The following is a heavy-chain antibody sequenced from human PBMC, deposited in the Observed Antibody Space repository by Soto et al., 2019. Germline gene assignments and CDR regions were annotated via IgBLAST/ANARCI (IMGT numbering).Heavy chain of an antibody. CDR3: AXXXXXXXXKNYXXYYGMDV. V-gene: IGHV1-69*01. J-gene: IGHJ6*02. CDR1: GGTFSSYA. Sequence: XVSCKASGGTFSSYAISWVRQAPGQGLEWMGGIIPIFGTANYAQKFQGRVTITADESTSTAYMELSSLRSEDTAVYYCAXXXXXXXXKNYXXYYGMDVWGQGTTVTVSS. CDR2: IIPIFGTA.